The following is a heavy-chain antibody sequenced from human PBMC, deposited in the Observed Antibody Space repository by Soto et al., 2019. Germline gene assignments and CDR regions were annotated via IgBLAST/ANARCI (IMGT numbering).Heavy chain of an antibody. CDR1: GGSISSSNW. V-gene: IGHV4-4*02. D-gene: IGHD3-10*02. CDR2: IYHSGST. CDR3: ASVRGGYYYAMDV. J-gene: IGHJ6*02. Sequence: QVQLQESGPGLVKPSGTLSLTCAVSGGSISSSNWWSWVRQPPGKGLEWIGEIYHSGSTNYNPSLQSRVTISVEKSKNQFSLKLSSVTAADTAVYYCASVRGGYYYAMDVWGQGTTVTVSS.